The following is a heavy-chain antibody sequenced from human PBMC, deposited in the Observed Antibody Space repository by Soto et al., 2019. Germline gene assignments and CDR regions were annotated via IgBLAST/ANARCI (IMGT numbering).Heavy chain of an antibody. J-gene: IGHJ6*02. Sequence: EASVKVSCKASGGTFSSYAISWVRQAPGQGLEWMGGIIPISGTANYAQKFQGRVTITADESTSTAYMELSSLRSEDTAVYYCARSQGSSTSLEIYYYYYGMDVWGQGTTVTVSS. V-gene: IGHV1-69*13. CDR3: ARSQGSSTSLEIYYYYYGMDV. CDR1: GGTFSSYA. D-gene: IGHD2-2*01. CDR2: IIPISGTA.